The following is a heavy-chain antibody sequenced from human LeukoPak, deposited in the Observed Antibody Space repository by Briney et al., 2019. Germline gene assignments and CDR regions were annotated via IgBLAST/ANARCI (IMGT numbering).Heavy chain of an antibody. CDR2: INHSGST. CDR1: GGSFSGYY. Sequence: PSETLSLTCAVYGGSFSGYYWSWIRQPPQPPGRGLEWIGEINHSGSTNYNPSLKSRVTISVDTSKNQFSLKLTSVTAADTAVHFCVRHFHGSGYVVDLWGQGTLVTVSS. J-gene: IGHJ5*02. D-gene: IGHD6-13*01. V-gene: IGHV4-34*01. CDR3: VRHFHGSGYVVDL.